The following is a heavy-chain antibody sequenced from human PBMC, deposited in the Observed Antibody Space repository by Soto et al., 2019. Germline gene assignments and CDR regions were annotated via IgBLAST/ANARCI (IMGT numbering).Heavy chain of an antibody. CDR3: GRGPSPRAPAGGTPYYYAMDV. J-gene: IGHJ6*02. CDR2: MNPINGAT. Sequence: ASVKVSCKASGYDFIAYDINWVRQASGQGLEWMGWMNPINGATGSARRFQGRVSMTRNTATATAYLELTSLRSDDSAVYFCGRGPSPRAPAGGTPYYYAMDVWGQGTTVTVSS. CDR1: GYDFIAYD. V-gene: IGHV1-8*02. D-gene: IGHD2-2*01.